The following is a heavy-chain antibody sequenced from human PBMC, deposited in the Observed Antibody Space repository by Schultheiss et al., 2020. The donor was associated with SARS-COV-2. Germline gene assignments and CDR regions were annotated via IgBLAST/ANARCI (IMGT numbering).Heavy chain of an antibody. J-gene: IGHJ6*02. CDR1: GGSFSGYY. D-gene: IGHD3-3*01. CDR2: INHSGST. CDR3: ARVPAPYYDFWSGYYGGGRYYYYGMDV. Sequence: SETLSLTCAVYGGSFSGYYWSWIRQPPGKGLEWIGEINHSGSTNYNPSLKSRVTISVDTSKNQFSLKLSSVTAADTAVYYCARVPAPYYDFWSGYYGGGRYYYYGMDVWGQGTTVTVSS. V-gene: IGHV4-34*01.